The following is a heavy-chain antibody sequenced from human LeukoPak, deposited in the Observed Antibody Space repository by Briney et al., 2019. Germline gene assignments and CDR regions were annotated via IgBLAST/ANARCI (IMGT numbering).Heavy chain of an antibody. D-gene: IGHD3-10*01. V-gene: IGHV4-30-4*08. CDR1: GGSISSGDYY. Sequence: PSETLSLTCTVSGGSISSGDYYWSWIRQPPGKGLEWIGYIYYNGSTYYNPSLKSRVTISVDTSKNQFSLKLSSVTAADTAVYYCARTSLGGAWSDPWGQGTLVTVSS. J-gene: IGHJ5*02. CDR3: ARTSLGGAWSDP. CDR2: IYYNGST.